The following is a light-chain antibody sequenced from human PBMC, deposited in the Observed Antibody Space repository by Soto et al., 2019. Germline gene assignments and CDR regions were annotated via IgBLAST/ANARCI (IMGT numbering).Light chain of an antibody. J-gene: IGLJ3*02. V-gene: IGLV4-69*01. CDR3: QTWGSDMGV. CDR2: LNSDGSH. Sequence: QAVVTQPPSASASLGASVKLTCTLSSGHSTYAIAWHQQQPEKGPRYLMKLNSDGSHSKGDGIPDRFSGSSSGAERYLTISSLQSEDEADYYCQTWGSDMGVFGGGTKLTVL. CDR1: SGHSTYA.